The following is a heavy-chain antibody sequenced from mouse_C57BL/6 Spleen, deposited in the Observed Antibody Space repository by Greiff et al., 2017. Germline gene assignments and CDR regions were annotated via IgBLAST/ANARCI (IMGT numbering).Heavy chain of an antibody. CDR1: GFTFSNYW. J-gene: IGHJ4*01. V-gene: IGHV6-3*01. CDR3: TSARYDYDGYYYAMDY. D-gene: IGHD2-4*01. Sequence: DVKLQESGGGLVQPGGSMKLSCVASGFTFSNYWMNWVRQSPEKGLEWVAQIRLKSDNYATHYAESVKGRFTISRDDSKSSVYLQMNNLRAEDTGIYYCTSARYDYDGYYYAMDYWGQGTSVTVSS. CDR2: IRLKSDNYAT.